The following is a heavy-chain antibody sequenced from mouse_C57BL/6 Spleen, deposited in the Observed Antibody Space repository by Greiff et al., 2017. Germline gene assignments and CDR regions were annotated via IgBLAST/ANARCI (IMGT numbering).Heavy chain of an antibody. J-gene: IGHJ2*01. V-gene: IGHV1-59*01. CDR3: ARGASTTVVAEDSFDY. D-gene: IGHD1-1*01. CDR1: GYTFTSYW. Sequence: QVQLQQPGAELVRPGTSVKLSCKASGYTFTSYWMHWVKQRPGQGLEWIGVIDPSDSYTNYNQKFKGKATLTVDTSSSTAYMQLSSLTSEDSAGSYCARGASTTVVAEDSFDYWGQGTTLTVAS. CDR2: IDPSDSYT.